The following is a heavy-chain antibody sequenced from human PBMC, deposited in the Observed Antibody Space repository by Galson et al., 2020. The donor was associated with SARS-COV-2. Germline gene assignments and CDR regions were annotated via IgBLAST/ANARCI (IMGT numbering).Heavy chain of an antibody. CDR2: ISSSGSTI. V-gene: IGHV3-11*01. CDR1: GFTFSDYY. Sequence: GESLKISCAASGFTFSDYYMSWIRQAPGKGLEWVSYISSSGSTIYYADSVKGRFTISRDNAKNSLYLQMNSLRAEDTAVYYCARGDDFWGGGDAFDIWGQGTMVTVSS. D-gene: IGHD3-3*01. CDR3: ARGDDFWGGGDAFDI. J-gene: IGHJ3*02.